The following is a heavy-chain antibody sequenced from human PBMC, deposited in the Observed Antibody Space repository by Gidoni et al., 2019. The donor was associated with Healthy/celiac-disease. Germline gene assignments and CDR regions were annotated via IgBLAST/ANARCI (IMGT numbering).Heavy chain of an antibody. CDR2: ISSSSSYT. V-gene: IGHV3-11*06. D-gene: IGHD2-21*02. Sequence: QVQLVESGGGLVKPGGSLRLSCAASGFTFSDYYMSWIRQAPGKGLEWVSYISSSSSYTNDADSVKGRFTISRDNAKNSLYLQMNSLRAEDTAVYYCARINCGGDCYSLNWYFDLWGRGTLVTVSS. CDR3: ARINCGGDCYSLNWYFDL. J-gene: IGHJ2*01. CDR1: GFTFSDYY.